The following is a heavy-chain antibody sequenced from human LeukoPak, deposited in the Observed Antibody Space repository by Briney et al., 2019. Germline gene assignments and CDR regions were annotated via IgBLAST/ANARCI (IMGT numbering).Heavy chain of an antibody. CDR3: ARVSQYSSGWRGPFDY. V-gene: IGHV4-59*08. D-gene: IGHD6-19*01. CDR2: IYYTGST. Sequence: ASETLSLTCTVSGGSIVGYYWSWIRQPPGKGLEWIGYIYYTGSTNYNPSLKSRVTISVDTSNNQFSLKLTSVTAADTAVYYCARVSQYSSGWRGPFDYWGQGTLVTVSS. CDR1: GGSIVGYY. J-gene: IGHJ4*02.